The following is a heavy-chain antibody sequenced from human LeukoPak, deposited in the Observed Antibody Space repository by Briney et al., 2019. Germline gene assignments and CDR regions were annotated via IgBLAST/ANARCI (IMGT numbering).Heavy chain of an antibody. CDR1: GFTFSSYA. CDR3: ARAGSRANNWFDP. J-gene: IGHJ5*02. V-gene: IGHV3-30-3*01. Sequence: GGSLRLSCAASGFTFSSYAMHWVRQAPGKGLEWVAVISYDGSNKYYADSVKGRFTISRDNSKNTLYLQMNSLRAEDTAVYYCARAGSRANNWFDPWGQGTLSPSPQ. CDR2: ISYDGSNK.